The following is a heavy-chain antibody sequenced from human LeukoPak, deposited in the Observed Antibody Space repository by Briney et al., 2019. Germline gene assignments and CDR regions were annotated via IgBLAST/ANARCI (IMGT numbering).Heavy chain of an antibody. CDR1: GFTFSNFA. J-gene: IGHJ6*02. Sequence: GGSEGLFCAASGFTFSNFAMHWVRQAPGKGLEWVAIISYDGNNKYYAESVKGRYAISRDNSTDTLYLQRNSVRAEDTAMYYCAKDREVWFGKLSSPGGIDVWGQGTTVTVSS. V-gene: IGHV3-30*09. D-gene: IGHD3-10*01. CDR2: ISYDGNNK. CDR3: AKDREVWFGKLSSPGGIDV.